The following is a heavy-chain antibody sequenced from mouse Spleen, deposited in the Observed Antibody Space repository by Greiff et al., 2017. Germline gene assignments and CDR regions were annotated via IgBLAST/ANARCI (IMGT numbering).Heavy chain of an antibody. CDR1: GYSFTGYY. CDR2: INPSTGGT. D-gene: IGHD1-1*01. Sequence: SGPELVKPGASVKISCKASGYSFTGYYMNWVKQSPEKSLEWIGEINPSTGGTTHNQKFKAKATMTVDKSSSTAYMQLKSLTSEDSAVYYCARSRLYYGSSLDYWGQGTTLTVSS. V-gene: IGHV1-42*01. J-gene: IGHJ2*01. CDR3: ARSRLYYGSSLDY.